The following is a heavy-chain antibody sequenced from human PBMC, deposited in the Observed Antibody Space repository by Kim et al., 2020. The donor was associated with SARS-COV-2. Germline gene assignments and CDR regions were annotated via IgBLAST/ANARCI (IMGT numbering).Heavy chain of an antibody. CDR2: ISGSGGST. CDR3: AKEVGYGDYLLGGFDY. V-gene: IGHV3-23*01. D-gene: IGHD4-17*01. Sequence: GGSLRLSCAASGFTFSSYAMSWVRQAPGKGLEWVSAISGSGGSTYYADSVKVRFTISRDNSKNTLYLQMNSLRAEDTAVYYCAKEVGYGDYLLGGFDYWGQGTLVTVSS. J-gene: IGHJ4*02. CDR1: GFTFSSYA.